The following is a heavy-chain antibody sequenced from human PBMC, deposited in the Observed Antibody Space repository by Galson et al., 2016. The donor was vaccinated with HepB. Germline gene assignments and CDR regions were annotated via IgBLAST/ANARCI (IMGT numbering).Heavy chain of an antibody. Sequence: QVQLQESGPGLVKPSETLSLTCTVSGGSLRSGGYFWSWIRQPPGKGLEWIGNIHYSGRTTYNPSLKSRVTISVDTSKNQFSLKLTSVTAADTALYYCARERYNWNDAGEFDCWGLGTLVAVSS. D-gene: IGHD1-1*01. CDR3: ARERYNWNDAGEFDC. V-gene: IGHV4-61*08. CDR2: IHYSGRT. J-gene: IGHJ4*02. CDR1: GGSLRSGGYF.